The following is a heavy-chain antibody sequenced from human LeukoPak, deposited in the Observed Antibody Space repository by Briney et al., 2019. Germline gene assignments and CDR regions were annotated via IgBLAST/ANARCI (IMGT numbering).Heavy chain of an antibody. CDR2: IIPILGIA. J-gene: IGHJ4*02. CDR3: ARDLPPYYFDY. Sequence: SVKVSCKASGGIFSSYAISWERQAPGQGLEWMGRIIPILGIANYAQKFQGRVTITADKSTSTAYMDLSSLRSEDTAVYYCARDLPPYYFDYWGQGTLVTVSS. V-gene: IGHV1-69*04. CDR1: GGIFSSYA.